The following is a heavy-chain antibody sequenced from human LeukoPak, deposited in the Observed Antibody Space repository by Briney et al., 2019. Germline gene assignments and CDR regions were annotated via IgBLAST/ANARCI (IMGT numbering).Heavy chain of an antibody. Sequence: PSETLTLTCAVSGGSISSNSYYWGWIRQPPGKGLEWIGSIYYSGSTYYNPSLKSRVTISVDTSKHQFSLKLSSVTAADTAVYYCARGDWGSPDYYYMDVWGKGTTVTISS. CDR3: ARGDWGSPDYYYMDV. J-gene: IGHJ6*03. CDR1: GGSISSNSYY. V-gene: IGHV4-39*01. D-gene: IGHD2-21*02. CDR2: IYYSGST.